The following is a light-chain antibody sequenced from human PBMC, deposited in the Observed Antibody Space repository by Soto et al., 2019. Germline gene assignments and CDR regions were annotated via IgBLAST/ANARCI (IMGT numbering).Light chain of an antibody. CDR3: MQALQTPLT. Sequence: IVMTQSPLSLPVTPGEPASISCRSSQSLLHSNGHTYLHWYLQKPGQSPQLLIYLGSNRASGVPDRFSGSGSGTDFTLRVSRVEAEDVGVYYCMQALQTPLTFGGGTKVEIK. CDR1: QSLLHSNGHTY. CDR2: LGS. J-gene: IGKJ4*01. V-gene: IGKV2-28*01.